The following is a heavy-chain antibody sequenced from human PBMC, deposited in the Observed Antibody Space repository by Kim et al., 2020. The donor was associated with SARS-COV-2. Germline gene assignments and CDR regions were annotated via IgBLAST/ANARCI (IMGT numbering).Heavy chain of an antibody. Sequence: PSETLSLTCTVSGGSISSGGYYWSWIRQHPGKGLEWIGYIYYSGSTYYNPSLKSRVTISVDTSKNQFSLKLSSVTAADTAVYYCARASDVLLWFGEFYRGLGAFDIWGQGTMVTVSS. V-gene: IGHV4-31*03. CDR1: GGSISSGGYY. CDR2: IYYSGST. CDR3: ARASDVLLWFGEFYRGLGAFDI. J-gene: IGHJ3*02. D-gene: IGHD3-10*01.